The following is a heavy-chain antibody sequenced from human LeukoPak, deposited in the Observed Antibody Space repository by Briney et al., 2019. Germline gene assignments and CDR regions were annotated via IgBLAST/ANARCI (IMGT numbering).Heavy chain of an antibody. CDR2: ISYDGGHK. D-gene: IGHD6-19*01. CDR1: GFTFSSYW. V-gene: IGHV3-30*03. CDR3: ARDRASSGWYDYHYGMDV. J-gene: IGHJ6*02. Sequence: GGSLRLSCAASGFTFSSYWMSWVRQAPGKGLEWVAVISYDGGHKYHADSVMGRFTISRDNSKTTLNLQMNSLRAEDTAVYYCARDRASSGWYDYHYGMDVWGQGTTVTVSS.